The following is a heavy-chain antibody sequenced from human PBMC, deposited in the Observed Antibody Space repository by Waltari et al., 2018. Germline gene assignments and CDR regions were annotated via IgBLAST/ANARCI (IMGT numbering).Heavy chain of an antibody. J-gene: IGHJ6*02. D-gene: IGHD2-2*02. CDR2: KHPSGNT. Sequence: QVQLQESGPGLVKPSENLSLTLAFSGASFRGPYWNWHRHPPGKGLECIGSKHPSGNTHYNPSLESRITISMDTSKNQFSLKLSSVTAADKAVYYCARDTLVPAAITPYYYYFGLDVWGQGTAVTVS. V-gene: IGHV4-59*11. CDR1: GASFRGPY. CDR3: ARDTLVPAAITPYYYYFGLDV.